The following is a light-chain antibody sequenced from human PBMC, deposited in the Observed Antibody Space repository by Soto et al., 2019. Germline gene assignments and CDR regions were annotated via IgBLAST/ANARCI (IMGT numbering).Light chain of an antibody. Sequence: EIVLTQSPATLSLSPGERATLPCRASQSVSTSLAWYQQRPGQAPRLLIYDVSNRAAGVPARFSGSGSGTDFNLTIRNREPEDFAIYYCQERSNWPRLTFGGGTTVEIK. CDR1: QSVSTS. CDR3: QERSNWPRLT. V-gene: IGKV3-11*01. CDR2: DVS. J-gene: IGKJ4*01.